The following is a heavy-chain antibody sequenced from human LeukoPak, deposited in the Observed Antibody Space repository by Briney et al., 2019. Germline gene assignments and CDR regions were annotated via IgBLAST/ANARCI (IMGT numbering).Heavy chain of an antibody. J-gene: IGHJ4*02. Sequence: GGSLRLSCAASGFTFSSYAMSWVRQAPGKGLEWVSTIIDSGNSVYYADSVEGRFTISRDNSKNTLYLQMNSLRAGDTAVYYCAKDPIFSGSYGVFDSWGQGTLVTVSS. CDR1: GFTFSSYA. D-gene: IGHD1-26*01. V-gene: IGHV3-23*01. CDR2: IIDSGNSV. CDR3: AKDPIFSGSYGVFDS.